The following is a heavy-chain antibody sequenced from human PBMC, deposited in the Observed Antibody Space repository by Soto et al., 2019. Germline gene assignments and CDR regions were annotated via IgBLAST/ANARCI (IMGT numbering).Heavy chain of an antibody. J-gene: IGHJ4*02. V-gene: IGHV3-30*18. Sequence: QVQLVESGGGVVQPGRSLRLSCAASGFTFSSYGMHWVRQAPGKGLEWVAVISYDGSNKYYADSVKGRFTISRDNSKNTLYLQMNSLRAEDTAVYYCANTGWLQMGGYWGQGTLVTVSS. CDR3: ANTGWLQMGGY. CDR1: GFTFSSYG. CDR2: ISYDGSNK. D-gene: IGHD5-12*01.